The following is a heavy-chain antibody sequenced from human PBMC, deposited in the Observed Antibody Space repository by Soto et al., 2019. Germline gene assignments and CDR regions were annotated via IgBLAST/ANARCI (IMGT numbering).Heavy chain of an antibody. CDR2: IYSGGST. V-gene: IGHV3-66*01. J-gene: IGHJ3*02. CDR3: AKGGSITMTTDAFDI. Sequence: EVQLVESGGGLVQPGGSLRLSCAASGFTVSINYMNWVRQAPGKGLEWVSVIYSGGSTYYADSVRGRFTISRDNSKNTLYLQMNSLRAEDTAVYYCAKGGSITMTTDAFDIWGQGTMVTVSS. D-gene: IGHD3-22*01. CDR1: GFTVSINY.